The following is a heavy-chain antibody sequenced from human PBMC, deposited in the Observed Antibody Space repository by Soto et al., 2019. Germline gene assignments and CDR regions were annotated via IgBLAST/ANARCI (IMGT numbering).Heavy chain of an antibody. Sequence: PGGSLRLSCAASGFTFSDHGMHWVRQAPGKGLEWVALISFDGNNKYYADSVKGRFTISRDNSKNTLYLQMNSLRAEDTAVYYFANDVLWFGHAEGYFACWGQGTRVTVSS. V-gene: IGHV3-30*18. CDR1: GFTFSDHG. CDR3: ANDVLWFGHAEGYFAC. D-gene: IGHD3-10*01. J-gene: IGHJ4*02. CDR2: ISFDGNNK.